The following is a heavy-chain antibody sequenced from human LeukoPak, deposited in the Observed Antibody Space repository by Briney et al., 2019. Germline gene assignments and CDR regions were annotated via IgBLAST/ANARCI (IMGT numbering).Heavy chain of an antibody. CDR2: ISSGSSYI. CDR3: ARIPVARSYYFDY. V-gene: IGHV3-21*01. D-gene: IGHD6-19*01. J-gene: IGHJ4*02. CDR1: GFTFINYA. Sequence: GGSLRLSCAVSGFTFINYAMNWVRQAPGKGLEWVSSISSGSSYIYYADSVKGRFTISRDNAKNSLYLQMNSLRPEDTAVYYCARIPVARSYYFDYWGQGTLVTVSS.